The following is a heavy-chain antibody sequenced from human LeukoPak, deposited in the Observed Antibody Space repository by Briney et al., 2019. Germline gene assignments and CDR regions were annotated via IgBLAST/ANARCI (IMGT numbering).Heavy chain of an antibody. CDR2: INPNSGYN. J-gene: IGHJ4*02. V-gene: IGHV1-2*02. D-gene: IGHD2-21*01. Sequence: GASVKVSCKASGYGFNDYYMHWVRQAPGQGLEYMGWINPNSGYNSCAQKFQGRVSMTRDTSITTLYTELTSLRSDQNAVYFCERGGGLQSCGGKACFRGFVYWGPGNLVTVSS. CDR3: ERGGGLQSCGGKACFRGFVY. CDR1: GYGFNDYY.